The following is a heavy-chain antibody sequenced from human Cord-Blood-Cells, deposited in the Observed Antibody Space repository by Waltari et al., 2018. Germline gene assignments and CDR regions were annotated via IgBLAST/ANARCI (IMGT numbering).Heavy chain of an antibody. CDR2: INPNSGNT. CDR3: ARSRRGSSSCPDY. CDR1: GYTLTTTD. D-gene: IGHD6-13*01. J-gene: IGHJ4*02. V-gene: IGHV1-8*03. Sequence: QVQLVQSGAEVKKPGASVKVSCKASGYTLTTTDINRVRQATGQGLEWMGWINPNSGNTGYAQKFQGRVTSTRNTSISTAYMELSSLRSEDTAVYYCARSRRGSSSCPDYWGQGTLVTVSS.